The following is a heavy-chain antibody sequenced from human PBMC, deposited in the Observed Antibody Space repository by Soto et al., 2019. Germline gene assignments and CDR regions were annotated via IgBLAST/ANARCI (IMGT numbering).Heavy chain of an antibody. Sequence: ASVKVSCKASGVTFSSYAISWVRQAPGQGLEWMGGIIPIFGTANYAQKFQGRVTITADESTSTAYMELSSLRSEDTAVYYCARVRPDYYDSSGYGLGAFDIWGQGTMVTVSS. V-gene: IGHV1-69*13. J-gene: IGHJ3*02. CDR2: IIPIFGTA. D-gene: IGHD3-22*01. CDR3: ARVRPDYYDSSGYGLGAFDI. CDR1: GVTFSSYA.